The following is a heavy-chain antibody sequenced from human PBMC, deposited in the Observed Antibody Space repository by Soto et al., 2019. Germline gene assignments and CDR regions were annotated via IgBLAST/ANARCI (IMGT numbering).Heavy chain of an antibody. J-gene: IGHJ4*02. CDR1: GFTFSSYA. Sequence: GGSLRLSCAASGFTFSSYAMHWVRQAPGKGLEWVAVISYDGSNKYYADSVKGRFTISRDNSKNTLYLQMNSLRAEDTAVYYCARDSGYSRGGDFDYWGQGTLVTVSS. D-gene: IGHD2-15*01. CDR2: ISYDGSNK. CDR3: ARDSGYSRGGDFDY. V-gene: IGHV3-30-3*01.